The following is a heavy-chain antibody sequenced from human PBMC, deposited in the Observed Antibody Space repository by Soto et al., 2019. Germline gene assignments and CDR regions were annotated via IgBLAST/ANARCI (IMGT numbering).Heavy chain of an antibody. CDR2: ISTYNGDT. J-gene: IGHJ4*02. V-gene: IGHV1-18*01. Sequence: QVQLVQSGAEVKKPGASVRVSCKASGYSFTTYGVTWVRQAPGQGLEWMGWISTYNGDTRVAQQHQGRVTLTTDTPTNAAHMELRSLRSDDTAIYYCARTEGRSTRGDYWGQGTLVPVSS. D-gene: IGHD2-8*01. CDR1: GYSFTTYG. CDR3: ARTEGRSTRGDY.